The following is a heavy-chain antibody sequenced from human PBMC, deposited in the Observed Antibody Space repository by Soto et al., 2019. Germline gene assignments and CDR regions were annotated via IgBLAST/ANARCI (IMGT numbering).Heavy chain of an antibody. V-gene: IGHV3-74*02. CDR2: INSDGSVS. CDR1: GFTFSNYW. Sequence: EVQLVESGGGLVQPGGSLRLSCAASGFTFSNYWMYWVRQAPGKGLEWVSRINSDGSVSSHADSVRGRLTISRDNVKNTRYLHMDSLRAEDTAVYFCARGDCVGGTCYSLAGYFFYYMDVWGKGTTVTVFS. CDR3: ARGDCVGGTCYSLAGYFFYYMDV. D-gene: IGHD2-15*01. J-gene: IGHJ6*03.